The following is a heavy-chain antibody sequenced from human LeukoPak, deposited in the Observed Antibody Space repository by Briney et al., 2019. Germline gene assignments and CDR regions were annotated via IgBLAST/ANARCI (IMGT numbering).Heavy chain of an antibody. Sequence: GESLKISCKGSGYSFPTYWISWVRQMPGKGLEWMGRIDPSDSYINYSPSFQGQVTISVDKSINTAYLQWSSLKASDTAIYYCARHRAVSGLYYFDYWGQGTLVTVSS. CDR3: ARHRAVSGLYYFDY. CDR1: GYSFPTYW. CDR2: IDPSDSYI. V-gene: IGHV5-10-1*04. D-gene: IGHD6-19*01. J-gene: IGHJ4*02.